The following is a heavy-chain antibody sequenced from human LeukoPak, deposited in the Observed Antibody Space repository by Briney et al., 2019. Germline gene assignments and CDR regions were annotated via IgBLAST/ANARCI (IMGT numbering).Heavy chain of an antibody. CDR3: AKDRQWLVFFYGMDA. D-gene: IGHD6-19*01. Sequence: GGSLRLSCAASGFTFSSYGMHWVRQAPGKGLEWVAVISYDGSNKYYADSVKGRFTISRDNSKNTLYLQMNSLRAEDTAVYYCAKDRQWLVFFYGMDARGKGTTVTVSS. CDR1: GFTFSSYG. CDR2: ISYDGSNK. J-gene: IGHJ6*04. V-gene: IGHV3-30*18.